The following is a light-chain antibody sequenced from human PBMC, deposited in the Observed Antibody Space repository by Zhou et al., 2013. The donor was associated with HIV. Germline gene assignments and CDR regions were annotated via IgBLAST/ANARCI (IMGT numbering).Light chain of an antibody. Sequence: EIVLTQSPATLSVSPGERATLSCRASQSVSSSHLAWYAQKVGQAPRLIIYDVSSRAAGIPDRFSGSGSGTDFTLTISSLQPEDVATYYCQKYNSAPPWTFGQGTKVEIK. V-gene: IGKV3-20*01. CDR1: QSVSSSH. J-gene: IGKJ1*01. CDR2: DVS. CDR3: QKYNSAPPWT.